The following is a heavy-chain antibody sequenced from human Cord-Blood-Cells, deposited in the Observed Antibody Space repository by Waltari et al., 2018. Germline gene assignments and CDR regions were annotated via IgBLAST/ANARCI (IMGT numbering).Heavy chain of an antibody. J-gene: IGHJ4*02. CDR1: GYSFTSYT. V-gene: IGHV5-51*01. D-gene: IGHD6-13*01. CDR3: ASGVYSLDY. CDR2: VYPGDSDT. Sequence: EVQLVQSGAEVKKPGESLKFSCTGSGYSFTSYTIGWVRPVPGKGLEWRGSVYPGDSDTRSRPSFQGQVTISADKSISTAYLQWSGLKASDTAMYYCASGVYSLDYWGQGTLVTVSS.